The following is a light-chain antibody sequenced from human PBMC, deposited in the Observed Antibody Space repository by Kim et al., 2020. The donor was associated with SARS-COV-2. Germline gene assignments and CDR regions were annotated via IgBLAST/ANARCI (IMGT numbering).Light chain of an antibody. J-gene: IGLJ2*01. V-gene: IGLV3-25*03. Sequence: PGQTARITCSGDALPKQYAYWYQQKPGQAPVLVIYKDSERPSGIPERSSGSSSGTTVTLTISGVQAEDEADYYCQSADSSGTRGVFGGGTQLTVL. CDR3: QSADSSGTRGV. CDR1: ALPKQY. CDR2: KDS.